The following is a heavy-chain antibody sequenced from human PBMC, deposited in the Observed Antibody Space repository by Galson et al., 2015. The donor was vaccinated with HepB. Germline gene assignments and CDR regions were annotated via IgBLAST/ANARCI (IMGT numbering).Heavy chain of an antibody. D-gene: IGHD5-18*01. V-gene: IGHV3-23*01. Sequence: LRLSCAASGFILSTYAMSWVRQAPGKGLECVSVISDSGGSTYYADSVKGRFTISRDNSKNTLYLQMNSLRAEDTAVYYCAKDGDGYGSFDYWGQGTLVTVSS. J-gene: IGHJ4*02. CDR3: AKDGDGYGSFDY. CDR2: ISDSGGST. CDR1: GFILSTYA.